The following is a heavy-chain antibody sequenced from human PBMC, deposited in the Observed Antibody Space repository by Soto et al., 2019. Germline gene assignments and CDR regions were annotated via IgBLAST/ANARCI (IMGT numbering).Heavy chain of an antibody. V-gene: IGHV3-21*01. CDR3: ARGESSGWDYYYYGMDV. CDR1: GFTFNSYS. J-gene: IGHJ6*02. Sequence: GGSLRLSCAASGFTFNSYSMNWVRQAPGKGLEWVSSISSSSSYIYYADSVKGRFTISRDNAKNSLYLQMNSLRAEDTAVYYCARGESSGWDYYYYGMDVWGQGTTVTVSS. D-gene: IGHD6-19*01. CDR2: ISSSSSYI.